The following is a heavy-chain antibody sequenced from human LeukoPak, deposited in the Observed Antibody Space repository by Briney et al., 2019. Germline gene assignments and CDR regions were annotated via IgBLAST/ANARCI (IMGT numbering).Heavy chain of an antibody. CDR3: ARRDCSSTSCQGFDP. J-gene: IGHJ5*02. CDR1: GYSFTSYW. CDR2: IYPGDSDT. V-gene: IGHV5-51*01. Sequence: ASVKVSCKGSGYSFTSYWFGWVRQMPGKGLEWMGIIYPGDSDTRYSPSFQGQVTISANKSISTAYLQWSSLKASDTAMYYCARRDCSSTSCQGFDPWGQGTLVTVSS. D-gene: IGHD2-2*01.